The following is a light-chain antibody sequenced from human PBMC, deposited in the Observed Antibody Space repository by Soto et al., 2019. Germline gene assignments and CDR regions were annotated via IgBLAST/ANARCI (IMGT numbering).Light chain of an antibody. V-gene: IGLV2-14*01. CDR3: TSYTSASTLV. Sequence: QSALTQPASVSGSPGQSITISCTGTSDDIGANNYVSWYQHHPGKAPKILIYEAANRPSGISHRFSGSKSGNTASLTIPGLQAEDEADYFCTSYTSASTLVFGGGTQLTVL. CDR2: EAA. CDR1: SDDIGANNY. J-gene: IGLJ2*01.